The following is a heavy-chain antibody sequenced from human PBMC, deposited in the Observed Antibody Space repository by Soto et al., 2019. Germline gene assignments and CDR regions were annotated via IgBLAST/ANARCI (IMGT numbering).Heavy chain of an antibody. CDR1: GGSISSSSYY. CDR2: IYYSGST. J-gene: IGHJ1*01. Sequence: QLQLQESGPGLVKPSETLSLTCTVSGGSISSSSYYWGWIRQPPGKGLEWIGSIYYSGSTYYNPSLKSRVTISVDTSKHQFSLKLSSVTAADTAVYYCARHILGYSYGYVEYFQHWGQGTLVTVSS. D-gene: IGHD5-18*01. V-gene: IGHV4-39*01. CDR3: ARHILGYSYGYVEYFQH.